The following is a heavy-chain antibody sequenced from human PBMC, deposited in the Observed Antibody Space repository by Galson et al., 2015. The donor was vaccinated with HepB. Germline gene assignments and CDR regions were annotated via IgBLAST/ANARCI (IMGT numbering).Heavy chain of an antibody. D-gene: IGHD1-7*01. V-gene: IGHV3-33*01. CDR1: GFTFNRFG. CDR2: TWYDGSEK. J-gene: IGHJ4*02. Sequence: SLRLSCAASGFTFNRFGMHWVRQAPGKGLEWVAVTWYDGSEKYYASSVKGRFSISRDNSRNTLYLQMNSLRAEDTATYYCARDLSLGTTIISDYWGQGTLVTVSS. CDR3: ARDLSLGTTIISDY.